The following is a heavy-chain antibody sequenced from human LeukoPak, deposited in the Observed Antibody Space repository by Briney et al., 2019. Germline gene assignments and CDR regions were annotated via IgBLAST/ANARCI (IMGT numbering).Heavy chain of an antibody. V-gene: IGHV3-15*05. CDR2: IKSIADSDTT. Sequence: GGSLRLSCTASGFIFSTAWMSWVRQAPGKGLEWVSCIKSIADSDTTDYAAPVRGRFTISRDNAKNTLYLQMNSLSAEDTAIYYCVRDGDGDYPVDSWGQGTLVTVSS. D-gene: IGHD4-17*01. CDR3: VRDGDGDYPVDS. CDR1: GFIFSTAW. J-gene: IGHJ4*02.